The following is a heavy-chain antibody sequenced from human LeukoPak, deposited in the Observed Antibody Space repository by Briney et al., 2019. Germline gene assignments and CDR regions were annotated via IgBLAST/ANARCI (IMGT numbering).Heavy chain of an antibody. CDR1: GYTFTSYY. D-gene: IGHD3-22*01. Sequence: ASVKVSCKASGYTFTSYYMHWVRQAPGQGLEWMGIINPSGGSTSYAQKFQGRVTMTRDTSTSTVYMELSSLRSDDTAVYYCARDHSPYYYDSSGYFPWFDPWGQGTLVTVSS. CDR3: ARDHSPYYYDSSGYFPWFDP. CDR2: INPSGGST. V-gene: IGHV1-46*01. J-gene: IGHJ5*02.